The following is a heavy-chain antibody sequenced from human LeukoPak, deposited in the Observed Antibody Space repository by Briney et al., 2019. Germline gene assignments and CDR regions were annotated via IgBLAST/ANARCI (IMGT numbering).Heavy chain of an antibody. CDR2: IYSGGST. D-gene: IGHD5-18*01. V-gene: IGHV3-53*01. CDR1: GFTVSSNY. CDR3: ARDIRRGYSYGYGEY. Sequence: PGGSLRLPCAASGFTVSSNYMSWVRQAPGKGLEWVAVIYSGGSTYYADSVKGRFTISRDNTKNTLYLQMNSLRAEDTAGYYCARDIRRGYSYGYGEYWGQGTLVTVSS. J-gene: IGHJ4*02.